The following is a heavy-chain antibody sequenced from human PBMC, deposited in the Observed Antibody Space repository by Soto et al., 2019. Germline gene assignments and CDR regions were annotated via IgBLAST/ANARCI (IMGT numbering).Heavy chain of an antibody. J-gene: IGHJ6*02. D-gene: IGHD3-22*01. CDR2: IIPIFGTA. CDR3: ARDGSSGAYYYYYYGMDV. Sequence: WASVKVSCKASGGTFSSYAISWVRQAPGQGLEWMGGIIPIFGTANYAQKFQGRVTITADESTSTAYMELSSLRSEDTAVYYCARDGSSGAYYYYYYGMDVWGQGTTVTVSS. CDR1: GGTFSSYA. V-gene: IGHV1-69*13.